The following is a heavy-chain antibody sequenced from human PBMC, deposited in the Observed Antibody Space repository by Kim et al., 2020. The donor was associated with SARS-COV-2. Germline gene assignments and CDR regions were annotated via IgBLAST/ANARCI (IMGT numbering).Heavy chain of an antibody. J-gene: IGHJ4*02. CDR3: ARALGKISGYDY. Sequence: NYAQKFQGRVTMTRDTSISTAYMELSRLRSDDTAVYYCARALGKISGYDYWGQGTLVTVSS. D-gene: IGHD3-22*01. V-gene: IGHV1-2*02.